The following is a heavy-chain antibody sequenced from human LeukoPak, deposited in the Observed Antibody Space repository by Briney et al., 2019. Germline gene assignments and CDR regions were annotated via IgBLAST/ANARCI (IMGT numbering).Heavy chain of an antibody. V-gene: IGHV5-51*01. J-gene: IGHJ3*02. CDR1: GYSFTSYW. CDR2: IYPGDSDT. CDR3: ARRLLRDLDWLSHDAFDI. Sequence: GESLKISCKGSGYSFTSYWIGWVRQLPGKGLEWMGIIYPGDSDTRYSPSFQGQVTISADKSISTAYLQWSSLKAAYTAMYYCARRLLRDLDWLSHDAFDIWGQGTMVTVSS. D-gene: IGHD3-9*01.